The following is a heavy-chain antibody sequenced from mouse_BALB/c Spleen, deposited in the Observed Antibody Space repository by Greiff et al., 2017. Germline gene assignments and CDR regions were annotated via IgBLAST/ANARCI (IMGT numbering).Heavy chain of an antibody. CDR1: GYAFTSYN. CDR3: ARSGSTTGTWFAY. V-gene: IGHV1S135*01. J-gene: IGHJ3*01. CDR2: IDPYNGGT. D-gene: IGHD4-1*02. Sequence: EVQVVESGPELVKPGASVKVSCKASGYAFTSYNMYWVKQSHGKSLEWIGYIDPYNGGTSYNQKFKGKATLTVDKSSSTAYMHLNSLTSEDSAVYYCARSGSTTGTWFAYWGQGTLVTVSA.